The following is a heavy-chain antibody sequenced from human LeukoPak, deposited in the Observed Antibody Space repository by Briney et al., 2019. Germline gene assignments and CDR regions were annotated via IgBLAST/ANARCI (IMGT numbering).Heavy chain of an antibody. V-gene: IGHV3-7*01. D-gene: IGHD6-19*01. J-gene: IGHJ4*02. CDR2: IKEDGSRI. Sequence: GGSPRLSCAGTGFTFSNYWMNWVRQAPGKGLEWVANIKEDGSRINYVDSVKGRFTISRDNSKNTLFLEMTDLRAEDTAVYYCAREWGLIAVAGGPGYWGQGALVTVSS. CDR3: AREWGLIAVAGGPGY. CDR1: GFTFSNYW.